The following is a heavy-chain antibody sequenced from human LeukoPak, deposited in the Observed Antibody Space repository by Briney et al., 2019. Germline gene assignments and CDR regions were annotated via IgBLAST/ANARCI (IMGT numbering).Heavy chain of an antibody. J-gene: IGHJ3*02. CDR3: ARGDCSGGICYSDSAFDI. D-gene: IGHD2-15*01. V-gene: IGHV6-1*01. CDR1: GDSVSSNSTA. Sequence: SQTLSLTCAISGDSVSSNSTAWNWFRQSPSRGLEWLGRTYYRSKWYNDYAVSVKSRITINPDTSKNQFSLQLNSVTPEDTAVYYCARGDCSGGICYSDSAFDIWGQGTMVTVSS. CDR2: TYYRSKWYN.